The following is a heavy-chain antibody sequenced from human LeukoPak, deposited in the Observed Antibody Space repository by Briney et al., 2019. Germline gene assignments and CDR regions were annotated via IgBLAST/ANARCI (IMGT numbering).Heavy chain of an antibody. V-gene: IGHV3-7*01. CDR3: ATQSYGAFDY. CDR1: GFTISIHW. CDR2: IKPDGGEK. Sequence: GGSLRLSCAASGFTISIHWMSWVRQSPGKGLEWVANIKPDGGEKYYMDSVRGRFTISRDNAKNSLYLQMNSLRVEDTAVYYCATQSYGAFDYWGQGALVTVSS. D-gene: IGHD4-17*01. J-gene: IGHJ4*02.